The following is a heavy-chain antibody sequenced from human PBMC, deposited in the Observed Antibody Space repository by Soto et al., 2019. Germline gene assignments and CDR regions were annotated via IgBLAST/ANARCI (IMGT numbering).Heavy chain of an antibody. V-gene: IGHV3-30*18. CDR2: ISHDGSNQ. J-gene: IGHJ6*02. D-gene: IGHD2-21*02. CDR1: GFSFSDFG. CDR3: AKETRSRAVTATRVNGMDV. Sequence: QVQLVESGGGVVQPGRSLRLSCAHSGFSFSDFGMHWVRQAPGKGLEWVAAISHDGSNQYYGDSVKGRFSISRDHSNNRLYLQMNNLKVEDSAIYFCAKETRSRAVTATRVNGMDVWGQGTTVTVSS.